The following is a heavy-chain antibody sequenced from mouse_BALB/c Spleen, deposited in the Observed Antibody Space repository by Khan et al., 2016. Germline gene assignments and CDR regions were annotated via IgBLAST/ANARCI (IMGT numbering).Heavy chain of an antibody. V-gene: IGHV9-3-1*01. Sequence: QIQLVQSGPELKKPGETVKISCKASGYTFTNYGLNWVKQAPGKGLKWMGWINTYIGEPTYADDFKGRFAFSLETSASTAYLQINNLKNEDTATYFCARVLDEYSLMDAMDYWGQGTSVTVSS. J-gene: IGHJ4*01. CDR1: GYTFTNYG. CDR3: ARVLDEYSLMDAMDY. D-gene: IGHD1-1*02. CDR2: INTYIGEP.